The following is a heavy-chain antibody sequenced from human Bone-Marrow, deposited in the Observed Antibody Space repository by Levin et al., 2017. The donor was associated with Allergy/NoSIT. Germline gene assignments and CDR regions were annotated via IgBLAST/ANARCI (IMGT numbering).Heavy chain of an antibody. J-gene: IGHJ4*02. CDR2: IRGSGGST. CDR1: GFSFDDYG. D-gene: IGHD6-13*01. CDR3: AKDISSSWSTGDLDY. Sequence: AGGSLRLSCVVSGFSFDDYGMSWVRQGPGKGLEWVSSIRGSGGSTYYADSVKGRFTISRDNSKNTLYLQMNSLRVEDTAVYYCAKDISSSWSTGDLDYWGQGTLVTVSS. V-gene: IGHV3-23*01.